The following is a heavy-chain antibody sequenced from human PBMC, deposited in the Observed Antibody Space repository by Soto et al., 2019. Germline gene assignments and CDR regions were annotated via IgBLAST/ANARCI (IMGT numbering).Heavy chain of an antibody. V-gene: IGHV3-21*01. Sequence: GGSLRLSCAASGFAFRSYTMNWVRQAPGKGLEWVSSISGSDNNIYCADSVKGRLTISRDNSKNSLYLQMNSLRAEDTAVYYCARIVATIYYYYYGMDVWGQGTTVTVSS. D-gene: IGHD5-12*01. CDR2: ISGSDNNI. CDR1: GFAFRSYT. CDR3: ARIVATIYYYYYGMDV. J-gene: IGHJ6*02.